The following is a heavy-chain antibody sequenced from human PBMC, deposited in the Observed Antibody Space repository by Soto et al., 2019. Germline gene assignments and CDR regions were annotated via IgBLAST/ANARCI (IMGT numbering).Heavy chain of an antibody. J-gene: IGHJ6*03. V-gene: IGHV3-33*01. D-gene: IGHD1-7*01. Sequence: GGSLRLSCAASGFTFSSYGMHWVRQAPGKGLEWVAVIWYDGSNKYYADSAKGRFTISRDNSKNTLYLQMNSLTAEDTAVYCCARGHGGTTGDYYYYMDVWGKGTTVTVSS. CDR3: ARGHGGTTGDYYYYMDV. CDR2: IWYDGSNK. CDR1: GFTFSSYG.